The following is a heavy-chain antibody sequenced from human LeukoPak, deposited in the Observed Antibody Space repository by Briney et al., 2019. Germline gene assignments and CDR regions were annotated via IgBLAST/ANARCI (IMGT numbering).Heavy chain of an antibody. CDR3: AREGAVAGTWFDY. CDR1: GYTVSSNY. V-gene: IGHV3-53*01. D-gene: IGHD6-19*01. CDR2: IYSGGST. J-gene: IGHJ4*02. Sequence: PGGSLRLSCAASGYTVSSNYMSWVRQAPGKGLEWVSVIYSGGSTYYADSVKGRFTISRDNSKNTLYLQMNSLRAEDTAVYYCAREGAVAGTWFDYWGQGTLVTVSS.